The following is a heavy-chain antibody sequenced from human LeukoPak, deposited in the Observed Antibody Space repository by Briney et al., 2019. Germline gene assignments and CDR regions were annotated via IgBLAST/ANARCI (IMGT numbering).Heavy chain of an antibody. CDR2: IYYSGST. J-gene: IGHJ5*02. D-gene: IGHD6-13*01. CDR3: ARAGSSSWYYYWFDP. V-gene: IGHV4-30-4*08. Sequence: SETLYLTCTVSGGSISSGDYYWSWIRQPPGKGLEWIGYIYYSGSTYYNPSLKSRVTISVDTSKNQFSLKLSSVTATDTAVYYCARAGSSSWYYYWFDPWGQGTLVTVSS. CDR1: GGSISSGDYY.